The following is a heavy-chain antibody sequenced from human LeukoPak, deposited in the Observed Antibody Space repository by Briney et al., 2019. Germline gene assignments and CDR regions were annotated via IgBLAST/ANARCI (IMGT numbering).Heavy chain of an antibody. D-gene: IGHD3-10*01. CDR2: ILPDGRDT. CDR1: GYTFAAHH. Sequence: ASVKVSCKASGYTFAAHHIHWVRQAPGQGLEWMGWILPDGRDTKYSQKFQDRMTLTTDTSTNTAYMELSRLIPDDTAVYYCSGRYGPGPVWGQGTLISASP. J-gene: IGHJ4*02. CDR3: SGRYGPGPV. V-gene: IGHV1-2*02.